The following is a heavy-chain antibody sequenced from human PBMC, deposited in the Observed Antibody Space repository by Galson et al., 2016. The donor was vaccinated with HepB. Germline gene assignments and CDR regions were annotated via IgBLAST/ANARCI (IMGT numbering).Heavy chain of an antibody. Sequence: SLRLSCAASGFNFNNSWMHWVRQGPGKGLVWISRINNDGRSTTCADSVKGRFTISRDNAKNTTSLQMNSLRVEDTAIYYCVRGDVGSHFRFSDYHFYGLDVWGKGTTVTVSS. CDR2: INNDGRST. J-gene: IGHJ6*04. CDR3: VRGDVGSHFRFSDYHFYGLDV. CDR1: GFNFNNSW. V-gene: IGHV3-74*01. D-gene: IGHD3/OR15-3a*01.